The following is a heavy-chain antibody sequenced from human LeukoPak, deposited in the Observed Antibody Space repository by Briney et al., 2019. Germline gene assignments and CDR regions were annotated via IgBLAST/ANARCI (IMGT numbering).Heavy chain of an antibody. CDR2: ISSSSSTI. Sequence: PGGSLRLSCAASGFTFSSYSMNWVRQAPGKGLEWVSYISSSSSTIYYADSVKGRFTISRDNAKNSLYLQMNSLRAEDTAVYYCARAGEWELLFYWGQGTLATVSS. J-gene: IGHJ4*02. D-gene: IGHD1-26*01. V-gene: IGHV3-48*01. CDR3: ARAGEWELLFY. CDR1: GFTFSSYS.